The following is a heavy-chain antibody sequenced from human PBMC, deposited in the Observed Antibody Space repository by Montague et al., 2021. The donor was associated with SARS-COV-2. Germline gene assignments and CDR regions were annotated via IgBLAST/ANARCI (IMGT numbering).Heavy chain of an antibody. CDR2: IYSGGSST. CDR1: GFTFSNYA. V-gene: IGHV3-23*03. J-gene: IGHJ4*02. Sequence: SQSLSCAASGFTFSNYAMSWVRQAPGKGLEWVSVIYSGGSSTYYADSVKGRFTISRDNSKNTLYLQMNSLRAEDTAVYYCAKDPHYDFWSGYYFDYWGQGTLVTVSS. D-gene: IGHD3-3*01. CDR3: AKDPHYDFWSGYYFDY.